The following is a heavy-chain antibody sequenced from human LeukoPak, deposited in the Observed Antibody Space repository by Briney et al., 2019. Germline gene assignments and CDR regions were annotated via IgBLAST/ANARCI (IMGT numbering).Heavy chain of an antibody. Sequence: PGGSLRLSRAAAGFDFSRNWMRWVRQAPGKGLEGVANIKEDGSEKYYVDSVKGRFTISRDNAKNSLFLQMNSLRAEDTAVYYCAREDYDSSGGHYWGQGNLVTVSS. CDR3: AREDYDSSGGHY. CDR2: IKEDGSEK. D-gene: IGHD3-22*01. CDR1: GFDFSRNW. V-gene: IGHV3-7*01. J-gene: IGHJ4*02.